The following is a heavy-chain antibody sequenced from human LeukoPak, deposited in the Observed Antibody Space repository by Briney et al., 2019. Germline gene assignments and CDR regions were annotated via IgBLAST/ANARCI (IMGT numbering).Heavy chain of an antibody. CDR3: GIGAQAVDY. V-gene: IGHV3-30*03. D-gene: IGHD1-26*01. CDR2: ISYDGSNK. Sequence: GGSLRLSCAASGFTFSSYGMHWVRQAPGKGLEWVAVISYDGSNKYYADSVKGRFTISRDNSKNTLYLQMNSLRAEDTAVYYCGIGAQAVDYWGQGTLATVSS. CDR1: GFTFSSYG. J-gene: IGHJ4*02.